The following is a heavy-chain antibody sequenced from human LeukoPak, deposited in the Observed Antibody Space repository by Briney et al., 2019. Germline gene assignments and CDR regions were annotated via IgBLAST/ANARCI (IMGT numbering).Heavy chain of an antibody. Sequence: PGRSLRLSCAASGFTYDDYAMHWVRQAPGKGLEWVSGISWNSGSIGYADSVKGRFTISRDNAKNSLYLQMNSLRAEDTALYYCAKAGGITMIETNFDYWGQGTLVTVSS. CDR1: GFTYDDYA. CDR3: AKAGGITMIETNFDY. V-gene: IGHV3-9*01. CDR2: ISWNSGSI. D-gene: IGHD3-22*01. J-gene: IGHJ4*02.